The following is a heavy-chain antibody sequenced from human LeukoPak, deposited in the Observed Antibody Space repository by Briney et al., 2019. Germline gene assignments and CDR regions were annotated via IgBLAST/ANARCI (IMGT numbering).Heavy chain of an antibody. V-gene: IGHV4-59*01. J-gene: IGHJ3*02. D-gene: IGHD6-13*01. CDR3: ARDSSSWNAFDI. Sequence: SETLSLTCAVSGGSISSYYWSWIRQPPGKGLEWIGYIYYSGSTNYNPSLKSRVTISVDTSKNQFSLKLSSVTAADTAVYYCARDSSSWNAFDIWAKGQWSPSLQ. CDR2: IYYSGST. CDR1: GGSISSYY.